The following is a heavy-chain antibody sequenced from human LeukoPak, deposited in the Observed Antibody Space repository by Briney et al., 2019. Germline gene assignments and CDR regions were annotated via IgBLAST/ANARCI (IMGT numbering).Heavy chain of an antibody. CDR1: GFTFSSYG. CDR2: ISGHGGST. Sequence: GGSLRLSCAASGFTFSSYGLSWVRQAPGKGLEWVSAISGHGGSTYYADSVKGRFTISRDNSKNTLYLQMNSLRAEGTAVYYCAPRPELPGFDYWGQGTLVTVSS. CDR3: APRPELPGFDY. J-gene: IGHJ4*02. V-gene: IGHV3-23*01. D-gene: IGHD1-26*01.